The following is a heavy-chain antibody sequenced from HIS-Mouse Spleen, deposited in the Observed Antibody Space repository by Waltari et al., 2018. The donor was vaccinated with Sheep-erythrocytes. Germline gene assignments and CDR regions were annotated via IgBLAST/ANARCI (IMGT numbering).Heavy chain of an antibody. V-gene: IGHV1-69*04. CDR1: GGTFSSYA. CDR2: IITILVIA. CDR3: AQTGATTPHFDY. Sequence: QVQLVQSGAEVKKPGSSVKVSCKASGGTFSSYAISWVRQAPGQGLEWMGRIITILVIANYAQKFQGRVTNTADKSTSTAYMELSSLRSEDTAVYYCAQTGATTPHFDYWGQGTLVTVSS. J-gene: IGHJ4*02. D-gene: IGHD1-26*01.